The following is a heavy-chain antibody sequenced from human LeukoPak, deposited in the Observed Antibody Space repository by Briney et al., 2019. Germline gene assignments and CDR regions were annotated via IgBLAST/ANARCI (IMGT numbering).Heavy chain of an antibody. CDR2: IYSGGST. J-gene: IGHJ6*02. Sequence: GGSLRLSCAASGFTVSSNYMSWVRQAPGKGLEWVSVIYSGGSTYYADSVKGRFTISRDNSKNTLYLQMNSLRAEDTAVYYCARDVVVVVAATQYYYYGMDVRGQGTTVTVSS. CDR1: GFTVSSNY. CDR3: ARDVVVVVAATQYYYYGMDV. V-gene: IGHV3-66*01. D-gene: IGHD2-15*01.